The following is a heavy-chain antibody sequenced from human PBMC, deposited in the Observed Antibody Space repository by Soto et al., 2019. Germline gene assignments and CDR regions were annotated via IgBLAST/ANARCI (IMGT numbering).Heavy chain of an antibody. J-gene: IGHJ6*02. V-gene: IGHV1-69*08. Sequence: QVQLVQSGAEVKKPGSSVRVSCKASGTIFSSYTISWVRQAPGQGLEWMGRIIPILGETNSAQKFQGRVKLTADKSTNTDYMELNSVRLEDTALYYCARGLGRRMADWGQGTTVTVSS. CDR1: GTIFSSYT. CDR3: ARGLGRRMAD. CDR2: IIPILGET.